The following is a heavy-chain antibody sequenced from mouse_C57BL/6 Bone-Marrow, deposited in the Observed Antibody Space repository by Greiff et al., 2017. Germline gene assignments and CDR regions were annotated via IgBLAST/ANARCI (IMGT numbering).Heavy chain of an antibody. CDR1: GYAFSSSW. CDR2: IYPGDGDT. J-gene: IGHJ3*01. Sequence: VQLQQSGPELVKPGASVKISCKASGYAFSSSWMNWVKQRPGKGLEWIGRIYPGDGDTNYNGKFKGKATLTADNSSSTAYMQLSSLTSEDSAVYFCALRFAYWGQGTLVTVSA. V-gene: IGHV1-82*01. CDR3: ALRFAY.